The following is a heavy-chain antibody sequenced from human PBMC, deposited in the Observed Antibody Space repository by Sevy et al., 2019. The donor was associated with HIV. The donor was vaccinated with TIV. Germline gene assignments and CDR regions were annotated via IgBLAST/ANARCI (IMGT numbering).Heavy chain of an antibody. CDR1: GFTFSSYG. J-gene: IGHJ4*02. Sequence: GGSLRLSCAASGFTFSSYGMQWVRQAPGKGLEWVAVISYDGSNKYYADSVKGRFTTSRDNSKNTLYLQMNYLSAEDTAAYYRAKDPDYDSSSYYSQPKTYNAYYVDYGGQGTLVTVSS. D-gene: IGHD3-22*01. V-gene: IGHV3-30*18. CDR3: AKDPDYDSSSYYSQPKTYNAYYVDY. CDR2: ISYDGSNK.